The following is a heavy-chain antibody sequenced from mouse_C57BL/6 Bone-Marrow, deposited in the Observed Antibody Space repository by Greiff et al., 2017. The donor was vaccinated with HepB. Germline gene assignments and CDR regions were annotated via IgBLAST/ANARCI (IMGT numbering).Heavy chain of an antibody. CDR3: ARLMITTGYYAMDY. CDR1: GFTFSDYY. J-gene: IGHJ4*01. Sequence: EVMLVESGGGLVQPGGSLKLSCAASGFTFSDYYMYWVRQTPEKRLEWVAYISNGGGSTYYPDTVKGRFTISRDNAKNTLYLQMSRLKSEDTAMYYCARLMITTGYYAMDYWGQRTSVTVSS. D-gene: IGHD2-4*01. V-gene: IGHV5-12*01. CDR2: ISNGGGST.